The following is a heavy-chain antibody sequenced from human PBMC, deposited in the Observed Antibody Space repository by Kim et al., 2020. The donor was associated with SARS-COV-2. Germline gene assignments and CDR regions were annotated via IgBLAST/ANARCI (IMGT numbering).Heavy chain of an antibody. CDR3: ARDGRGPGYTSSNYFDY. Sequence: GGSLRLSCGASGFTFSNYWMIWVRQAPGKGLEWVANIKLDGSEKHYVDSVKGRFTISRDNAKNSLYLQMNSLRAEDTAVYYCARDGRGPGYTSSNYFDYWGQGILVTVSS. D-gene: IGHD6-13*01. J-gene: IGHJ4*02. CDR1: GFTFSNYW. V-gene: IGHV3-7*01. CDR2: IKLDGSEK.